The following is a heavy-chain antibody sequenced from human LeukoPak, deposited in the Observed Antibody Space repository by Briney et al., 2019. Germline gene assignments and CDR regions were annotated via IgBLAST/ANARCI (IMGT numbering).Heavy chain of an antibody. D-gene: IGHD3-22*01. V-gene: IGHV4-38-2*02. J-gene: IGHJ4*02. CDR2: IYHSGST. Sequence: KPSETLSLTCTVSGYSISSGYYWGWIRQPPGKGLEWIGSIYHSGSTYYNPSLKSRVTISVDTSKNQFSLKLSSVTAADTAVYYCARGTLQDYYDSSGYYYWGQGTLVTVSS. CDR1: GYSISSGYY. CDR3: ARGTLQDYYDSSGYYY.